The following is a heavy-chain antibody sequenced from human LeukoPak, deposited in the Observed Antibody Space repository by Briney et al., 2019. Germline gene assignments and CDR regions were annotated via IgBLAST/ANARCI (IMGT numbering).Heavy chain of an antibody. J-gene: IGHJ6*03. CDR1: GFTFSSYG. CDR3: AKDGGEYYDILTGYYPRLYYMDV. V-gene: IGHV3-30*02. Sequence: GGSLRLSCAASGFTFSSYGMHWVRQAPGKGLEWVTFIQYDGSNKYYADSVKGRFTISRDNSKNTLYLQMNSLRAEDTAVYYCAKDGGEYYDILTGYYPRLYYMDVWGKGTTVTISS. D-gene: IGHD3-9*01. CDR2: IQYDGSNK.